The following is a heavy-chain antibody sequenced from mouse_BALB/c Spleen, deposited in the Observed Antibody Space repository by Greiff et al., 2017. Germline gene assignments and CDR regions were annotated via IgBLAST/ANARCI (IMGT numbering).Heavy chain of an antibody. J-gene: IGHJ2*01. CDR2: ISNGGGST. D-gene: IGHD2-3*01. CDR1: GFTFSSYT. V-gene: IGHV5-12-2*01. Sequence: EVKLMESGGGLVQPGGSLKLSCAASGFTFSSYTMSWVRQTPEKRLEWVAYISNGGGSTYYPDTVKGRFTISRDNAKNTLYLQMSSLKSEDTAMYYCARHGMDGYYDYWGQGTTLTVSS. CDR3: ARHGMDGYYDY.